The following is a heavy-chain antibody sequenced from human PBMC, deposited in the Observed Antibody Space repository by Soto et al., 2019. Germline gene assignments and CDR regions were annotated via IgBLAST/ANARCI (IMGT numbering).Heavy chain of an antibody. CDR3: ARDLYYGSGGYRWFDP. Sequence: QVQLVQSGAEVKKPGASVKVSCKASGYTFTSYAMHWVRQAPGQRLEWMGWINAGNGNTNFAQRLQGRVTMTTDTSTSTAYMELRSLRSDDTAVYYCARDLYYGSGGYRWFDPWGQGTLVTVSS. J-gene: IGHJ5*02. D-gene: IGHD3-10*01. CDR1: GYTFTSYA. V-gene: IGHV1-3*01. CDR2: INAGNGNT.